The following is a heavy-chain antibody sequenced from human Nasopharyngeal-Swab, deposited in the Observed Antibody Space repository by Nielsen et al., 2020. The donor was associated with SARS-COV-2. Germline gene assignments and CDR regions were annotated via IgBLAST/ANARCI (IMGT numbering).Heavy chain of an antibody. D-gene: IGHD3-22*01. V-gene: IGHV1-8*01. CDR3: ARGRKITMIVVVIPTHYYYMDV. Sequence: ASVKVSCKASGYTFTSYDINWVRQATGQGLEWMGWMSPNSGNTGYAQKFQGRVTMTRNTSISTAYMELSSLRSEDTAVYYCARGRKITMIVVVIPTHYYYMDVWGKGTTVTVSS. CDR1: GYTFTSYD. J-gene: IGHJ6*03. CDR2: MSPNSGNT.